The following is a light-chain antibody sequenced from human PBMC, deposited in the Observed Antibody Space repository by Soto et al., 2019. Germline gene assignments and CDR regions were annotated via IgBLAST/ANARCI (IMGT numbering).Light chain of an antibody. J-gene: IGKJ4*01. CDR3: QEYNNAPLT. CDR2: GAS. CDR1: QSVSSN. V-gene: IGKV3-15*01. Sequence: EIVMTQSPATLSVSPWERATLSCRASQSVSSNLAWYQQKPGQAPRLLIYGASTRATGIPARFSGSGSGTEFTLTISSLQPEDVATYYCQEYNNAPLTFGGGTKVDIK.